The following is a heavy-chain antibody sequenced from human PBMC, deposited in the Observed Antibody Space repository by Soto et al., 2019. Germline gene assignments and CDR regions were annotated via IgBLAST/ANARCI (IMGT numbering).Heavy chain of an antibody. CDR3: AKQLVSTVFWGAFDN. D-gene: IGHD6-13*01. CDR2: ISGSGGST. CDR1: AFTFKNFA. V-gene: IGHV3-23*01. J-gene: IGHJ4*02. Sequence: GGSLRLSCAASAFTFKNFAMSWVRQAPGKGLEWVSGISGSGGSTYYADSVKGRFIISRDNSKNTLNLQMHSLRAEDTAKYYCAKQLVSTVFWGAFDNWGQGALVTVSS.